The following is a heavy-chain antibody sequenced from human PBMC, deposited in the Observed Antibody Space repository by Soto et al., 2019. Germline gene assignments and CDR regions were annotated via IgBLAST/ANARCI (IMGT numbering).Heavy chain of an antibody. CDR1: GGSFDCYY. CDR3: ARGVDSWSGYLF. Sequence: SETLSLTCALYGGSFDCYYWSWIRQSPGKGLEWIGEIHHSGSTKYNPSLKSRVSLSVDTSTKQFSLKMTSMTAADRGVYYCARGVDSWSGYLFWGQGTPVTVSS. CDR2: IHHSGST. V-gene: IGHV4-34*01. J-gene: IGHJ4*02. D-gene: IGHD3-3*01.